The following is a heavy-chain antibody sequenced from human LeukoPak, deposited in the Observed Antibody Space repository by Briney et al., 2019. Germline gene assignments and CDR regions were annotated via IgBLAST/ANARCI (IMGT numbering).Heavy chain of an antibody. V-gene: IGHV1-58*02. D-gene: IGHD2-15*01. CDR1: GFTFTSSA. CDR2: IVVGSGNT. CDR3: ARDPCSGGSCYFGGAWFDP. Sequence: ASVKVSCKASGFTFTSSAMQWVRQARGQRLEWIGWIVVGSGNTNYAQKFQERVTITRDMSTSTAYMELSSLRSEDTAVYYCARDPCSGGSCYFGGAWFDPWGQGTLVTVSS. J-gene: IGHJ5*02.